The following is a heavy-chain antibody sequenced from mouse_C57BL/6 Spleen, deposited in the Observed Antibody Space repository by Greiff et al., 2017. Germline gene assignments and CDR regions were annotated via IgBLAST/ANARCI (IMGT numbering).Heavy chain of an antibody. J-gene: IGHJ2*01. V-gene: IGHV10-1*01. CDR1: GFSFNTYA. CDR2: IRSKSNNYAT. CDR3: VRDGYYPFFDY. Sequence: EVQLVESGGGLVQPKGSLKLSCAASGFSFNTYAMNWVRQAPGKGLEWVARIRSKSNNYATYYADSVKDRFTISRDDSESMLYLQMNNLKTEDTAMYYCVRDGYYPFFDYWGQGTTLTVSS. D-gene: IGHD2-3*01.